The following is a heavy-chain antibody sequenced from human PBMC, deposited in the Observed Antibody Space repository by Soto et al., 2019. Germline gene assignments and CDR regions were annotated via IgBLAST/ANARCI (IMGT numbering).Heavy chain of an antibody. J-gene: IGHJ4*02. D-gene: IGHD2-2*01. Sequence: QVQLVESGGGVVQPGRSLRLSCGASGFTFGTYGMHWVRQAPGKGLEWVAVIWYDGSTKYYAESVKGRFTISRDNSKNTLYLQMNSLRAEDTAVYYCARDSLSSTYYLDYWGQGTLVTVSS. V-gene: IGHV3-33*01. CDR2: IWYDGSTK. CDR1: GFTFGTYG. CDR3: ARDSLSSTYYLDY.